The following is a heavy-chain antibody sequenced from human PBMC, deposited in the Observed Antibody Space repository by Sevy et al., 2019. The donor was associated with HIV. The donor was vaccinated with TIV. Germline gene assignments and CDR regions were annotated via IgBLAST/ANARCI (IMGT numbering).Heavy chain of an antibody. D-gene: IGHD1-7*01. V-gene: IGHV4-59*01. CDR3: AGDVTGTTFDF. Sequence: SETLSLTCSVSGASISGSYWSWVRQPPGKGLEWIGYVSYTGNSKYNPSLKSRVIISLDTSKNRFSLRLRSVTAADTAVYYCAGDVTGTTFDFWGRGTLVTVSS. J-gene: IGHJ4*02. CDR1: GASISGSY. CDR2: VSYTGNS.